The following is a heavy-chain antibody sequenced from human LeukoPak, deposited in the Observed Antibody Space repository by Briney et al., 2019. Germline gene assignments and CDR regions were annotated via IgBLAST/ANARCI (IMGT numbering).Heavy chain of an antibody. CDR1: GFTFSNAW. V-gene: IGHV3-15*07. CDR2: IKSKTDGGTT. CDR3: TSLEVVRRIAARLAGGDY. J-gene: IGHJ4*02. D-gene: IGHD6-6*01. Sequence: GGSLRLSCAASGFTFSNAWMNWVRQAPGKGLEWVGRIKSKTDGGTTDYAAPVKGRFTISRDDLKNTLFLQMNSLKTEDTAVYYCTSLEVVRRIAARLAGGDYWGQGTLVTVSS.